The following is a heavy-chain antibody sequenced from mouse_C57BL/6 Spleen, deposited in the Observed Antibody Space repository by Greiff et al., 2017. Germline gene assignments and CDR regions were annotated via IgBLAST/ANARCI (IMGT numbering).Heavy chain of an antibody. CDR1: GYTFTSYW. D-gene: IGHD2-3*01. Sequence: QVQLQQPGAELVMPGASVKLSCKASGYTFTSYWMHWVKQRPGQGLEWIGEIDPSDSYTNYNQKFKGKSTLTVDKSSSTAYMQLSSLTSEDSAVYYCARDLLYDYAMDYWGQGTSVTVSS. V-gene: IGHV1-69*01. J-gene: IGHJ4*01. CDR3: ARDLLYDYAMDY. CDR2: IDPSDSYT.